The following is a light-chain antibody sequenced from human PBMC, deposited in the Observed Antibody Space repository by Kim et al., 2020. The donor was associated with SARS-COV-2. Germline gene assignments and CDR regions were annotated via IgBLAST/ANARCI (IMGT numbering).Light chain of an antibody. CDR2: GKT. CDR1: SLRSYF. V-gene: IGLV3-19*01. CDR3: MSRDTDGPHNYV. Sequence: SSELTQDPAVSVALGQTVRITCQGDSLRSYFASWYQQKPGQAPLLVIYGKTNRPSDIPDRFSGSSSGRTASLTITGTQAEDEADYYCMSRDTDGPHNYVFGPGTKVTVL. J-gene: IGLJ1*01.